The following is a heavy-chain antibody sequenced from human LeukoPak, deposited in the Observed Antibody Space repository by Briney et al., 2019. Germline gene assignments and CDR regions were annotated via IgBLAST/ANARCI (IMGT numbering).Heavy chain of an antibody. J-gene: IGHJ6*02. CDR3: ASQYLGYCSSTSCPYYHYGMDV. Sequence: SVKVSCKASGGTFSIYGISWVRQAPGQGLEWMGRIIPILGIANYAQKFQGRVTITADKSTSTAYMELSSLRSEDTAVYYCASQYLGYCSSTSCPYYHYGMDVWGQGTTVTVSS. CDR2: IIPILGIA. D-gene: IGHD2-2*01. V-gene: IGHV1-69*04. CDR1: GGTFSIYG.